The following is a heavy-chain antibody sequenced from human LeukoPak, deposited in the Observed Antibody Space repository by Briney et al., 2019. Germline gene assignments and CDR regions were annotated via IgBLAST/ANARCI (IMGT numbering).Heavy chain of an antibody. D-gene: IGHD3-22*01. CDR3: ARDRYYYDSSGLPYFDY. CDR1: GFTFSSYG. V-gene: IGHV3-30*03. J-gene: IGHJ4*02. Sequence: GGSLRLSCAASGFTFSSYGMHWVRQAPGKGLEWVAVISYDGSNKYYADSVKGRFTISRDNSKNTLYLQMNSLRAEDTTVYYCARDRYYYDSSGLPYFDYWGQGTLVTVSS. CDR2: ISYDGSNK.